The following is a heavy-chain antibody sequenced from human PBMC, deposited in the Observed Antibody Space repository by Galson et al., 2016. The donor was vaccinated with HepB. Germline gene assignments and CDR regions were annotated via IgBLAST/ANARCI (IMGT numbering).Heavy chain of an antibody. CDR3: ARDSGVVNLFDS. CDR1: GDSVSSNSAA. D-gene: IGHD2-21*01. J-gene: IGHJ5*01. Sequence: CAIPGDSVSSNSAAWNWIRQSPSRGLEWLGRTAYRSTWYNDYAVSVKSRITINPDTSKNQFSLHLNSVTPEDTAVYFCARDSGVVNLFDSWGQGTLVTVSS. CDR2: TAYRSTWYN. V-gene: IGHV6-1*01.